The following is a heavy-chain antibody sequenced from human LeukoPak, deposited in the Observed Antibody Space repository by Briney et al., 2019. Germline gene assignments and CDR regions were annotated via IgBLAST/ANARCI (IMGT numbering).Heavy chain of an antibody. CDR1: GFSFTTHA. CDR3: AKDQDPHSYGSGSYAPFDY. V-gene: IGHV3-23*01. J-gene: IGHJ4*02. CDR2: ISGSGGST. Sequence: GGSLRLSCVASGFSFTTHAMGWVRQAPGKELKWVSHISGSGGSTKYSGSVRGRFTISRDNSKNTLYLQINSLRADDTAVYYCAKDQDPHSYGSGSYAPFDYWGQGTLVTVSS. D-gene: IGHD3-10*01.